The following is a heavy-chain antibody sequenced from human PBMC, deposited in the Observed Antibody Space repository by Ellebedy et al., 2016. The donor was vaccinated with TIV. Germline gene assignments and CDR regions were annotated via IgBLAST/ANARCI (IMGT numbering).Heavy chain of an antibody. CDR1: GYTFTDYY. Sequence: AASVKVSCKASGYTFTDYYIHWVRQAPGQGLEWMGWINCDTGGTNSAQKFRGRVTLTRDTSSSTVYMELSGLTSNDTAIYYCERDHGFHCIGSNCYEWDYWGQGTLVTVSS. V-gene: IGHV1-2*02. CDR3: ERDHGFHCIGSNCYEWDY. J-gene: IGHJ4*02. D-gene: IGHD2-2*01. CDR2: INCDTGGT.